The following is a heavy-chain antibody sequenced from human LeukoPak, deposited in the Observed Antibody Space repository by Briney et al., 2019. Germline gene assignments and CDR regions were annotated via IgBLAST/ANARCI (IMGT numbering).Heavy chain of an antibody. Sequence: GGSLRLSCAPSGFTFSSYAMTWVRQAPGKGLEWVSAITNSGGGTYYADSVKGRFTISRDNSKNTLYLQMTSLKAEDAAVYYCVKFVGAKGYWGQGTLVTVSS. V-gene: IGHV3-23*01. CDR3: VKFVGAKGY. CDR1: GFTFSSYA. CDR2: ITNSGGGT. D-gene: IGHD1-26*01. J-gene: IGHJ4*02.